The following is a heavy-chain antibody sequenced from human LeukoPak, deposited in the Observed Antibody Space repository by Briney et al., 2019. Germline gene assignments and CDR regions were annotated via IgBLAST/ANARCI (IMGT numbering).Heavy chain of an antibody. D-gene: IGHD3-22*01. CDR1: GYTFTSSG. CDR2: ISAYKGNT. V-gene: IGHV1-18*01. J-gene: IGHJ6*03. CDR3: ARGPGGRRGYYPLEDSYYYYYMDV. Sequence: ASVKVSCKASGYTFTSSGISWVRQAPGQGLEWMGWISAYKGNTNYAQKLQSRVTMTTDTSTSTAYMELRSLRSDDTAVYYCARGPGGRRGYYPLEDSYYYYYMDVWGKGTTVTVSS.